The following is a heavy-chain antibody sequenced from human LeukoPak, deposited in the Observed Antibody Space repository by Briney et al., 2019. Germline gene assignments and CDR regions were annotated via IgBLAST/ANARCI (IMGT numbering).Heavy chain of an antibody. J-gene: IGHJ6*02. Sequence: PGGSLSLSCAASGFTFSSSWMNWVRQAPGKGLEWVANIKQDGSEKYYVDSVKGRFTISRDNAKGSLYLQMNSLRAEDTAVYYCAKDGRTMSVWGRGTTVTVSS. V-gene: IGHV3-7*01. CDR3: AKDGRTMSV. CDR2: IKQDGSEK. D-gene: IGHD3-10*02. CDR1: GFTFSSSW.